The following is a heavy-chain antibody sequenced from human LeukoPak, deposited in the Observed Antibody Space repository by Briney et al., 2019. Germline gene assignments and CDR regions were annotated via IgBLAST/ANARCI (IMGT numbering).Heavy chain of an antibody. V-gene: IGHV3-48*04. CDR1: GFTFSDYN. CDR3: ARGWWFGESYFDY. J-gene: IGHJ4*02. CDR2: ISSSGSTI. D-gene: IGHD3-10*01. Sequence: GGSLRLSCAASGFTFSDYNTNWVRQAPGKGLEWVSYISSSGSTIYYADSVKGRFTISRDNAKNSLYLQMNSLRAEDTAVYYCARGWWFGESYFDYWGQGTLVTVSS.